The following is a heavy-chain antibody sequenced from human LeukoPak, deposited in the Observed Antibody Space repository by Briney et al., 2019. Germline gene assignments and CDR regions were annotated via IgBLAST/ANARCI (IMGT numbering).Heavy chain of an antibody. CDR3: TKGDGGWYPIDS. CDR2: INDNGANT. V-gene: IGHV3-23*01. CDR1: GFTFKKYA. Sequence: GGSLRLSCAASGFTFKKYAMSWVRQAPGKGLEWVSTINDNGANTHYADSVKGRFTISRDSSKNTLFLQMNSLRADDTARYYCTKGDGGWYPIDSWGQGTLIIVSS. J-gene: IGHJ4*02. D-gene: IGHD6-19*01.